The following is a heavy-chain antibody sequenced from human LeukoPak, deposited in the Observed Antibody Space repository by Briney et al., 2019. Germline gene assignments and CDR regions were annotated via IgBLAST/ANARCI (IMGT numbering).Heavy chain of an antibody. D-gene: IGHD2/OR15-2a*01. CDR1: GGTFRSYA. CDR2: FLPVFGTA. CDR3: GRHTSMGVPLDILEKWFDT. J-gene: IGHJ5*02. Sequence: SVKVSCKASGGTFRSYAISWVRQAPGLGLEWMGGFLPVFGTANYAQKFQGRVTITADESTSTAYMELRSLRSDDTAVYYCGRHTSMGVPLDILEKWFDTWGQGTLVTVSS. V-gene: IGHV1-69*01.